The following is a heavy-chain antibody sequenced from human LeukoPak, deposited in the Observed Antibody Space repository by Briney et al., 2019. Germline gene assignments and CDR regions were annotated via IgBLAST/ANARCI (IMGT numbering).Heavy chain of an antibody. CDR3: ARGGSGNYYKPLDY. D-gene: IGHD3-10*01. V-gene: IGHV1-46*01. Sequence: GASVKVSCKASGYTFTSYYMHWVRQAPGQGLEWMGVINPSGGSTSYAQKFQGRVTMTRDTSTRTAYMELRSLRSDDTAVCYCARGGSGNYYKPLDYWGQGTLVTVSS. CDR1: GYTFTSYY. J-gene: IGHJ4*02. CDR2: INPSGGST.